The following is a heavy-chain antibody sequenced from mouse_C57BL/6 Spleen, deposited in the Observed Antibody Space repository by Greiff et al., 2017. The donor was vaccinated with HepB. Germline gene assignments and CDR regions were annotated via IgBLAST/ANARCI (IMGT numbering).Heavy chain of an antibody. J-gene: IGHJ3*01. D-gene: IGHD1-1*01. CDR3: ARDYYGSSKFAY. CDR1: GFTFSSYG. Sequence: EVKLMESGGDLVKPGGSLKLSCAASGFTFSSYGMSWVRQTPDKRLEWVATISSGGSYTYYPDSVKGRFTISRDNAKNTLYLQMSSLKSEDTAMYYCARDYYGSSKFAYWGQGTLVTVSA. CDR2: ISSGGSYT. V-gene: IGHV5-6*01.